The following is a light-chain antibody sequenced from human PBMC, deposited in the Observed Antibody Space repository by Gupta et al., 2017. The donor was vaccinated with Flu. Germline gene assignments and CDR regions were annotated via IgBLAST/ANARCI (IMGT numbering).Light chain of an antibody. Sequence: QSALTQPPSASGSPGQPVTISCTGTSSDVGGGNHVSWYQQHPGKAPKLIIYEVTKRPSGVPDRFSGSKSGNTASLTVSGLQAEDEADYYCNSYAGSNNVMFGGGTKLTV. CDR1: SSDVGGGNH. CDR2: EVT. J-gene: IGLJ3*02. V-gene: IGLV2-8*01. CDR3: NSYAGSNNVM.